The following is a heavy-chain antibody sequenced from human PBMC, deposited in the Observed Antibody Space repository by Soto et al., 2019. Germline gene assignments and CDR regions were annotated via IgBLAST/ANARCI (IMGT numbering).Heavy chain of an antibody. Sequence: ASVKVSCKASGYTFTSYAMHWVRQAPGQRLEWMGWINAGNGNTKYSQKFQGRVTITRDTSASTAYMELSSLRSEDTAVYYCARSITLPTPLDYWGQGTLVPVSS. CDR1: GYTFTSYA. CDR3: ARSITLPTPLDY. D-gene: IGHD1-20*01. V-gene: IGHV1-3*01. J-gene: IGHJ4*02. CDR2: INAGNGNT.